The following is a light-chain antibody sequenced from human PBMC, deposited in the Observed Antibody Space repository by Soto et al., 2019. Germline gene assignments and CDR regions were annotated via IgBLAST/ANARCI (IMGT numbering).Light chain of an antibody. CDR1: QGITSD. CDR2: AAS. Sequence: EIQMTQSPSSLSASVGDRVTITCRASQGITSDLGWYQQKPGKAPQLLIYAASSLHSGVPSRFSGSGSGTEFTHTISLLQAEDFVTYYCLHYNSSPWTFGQGTKVEIK. J-gene: IGKJ1*01. V-gene: IGKV1-17*01. CDR3: LHYNSSPWT.